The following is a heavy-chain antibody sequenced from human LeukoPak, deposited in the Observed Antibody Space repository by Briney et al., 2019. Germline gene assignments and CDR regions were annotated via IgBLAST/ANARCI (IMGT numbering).Heavy chain of an antibody. D-gene: IGHD3-10*01. J-gene: IGHJ6*03. CDR3: ARNDYGSGYYYYYMDV. CDR2: ISGSGDST. V-gene: IGHV3-23*01. Sequence: PGGSLRLSCAASGFTFSNYAMRWVRQAPGKGLEWVSGISGSGDSTYYADSVKGRFTISRDNSKNTLYLQMNSLRAEDTAVYYCARNDYGSGYYYYYMDVWGKGTTVTVSS. CDR1: GFTFSNYA.